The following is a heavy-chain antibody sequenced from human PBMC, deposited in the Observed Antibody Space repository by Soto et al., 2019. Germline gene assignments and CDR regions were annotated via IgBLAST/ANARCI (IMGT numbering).Heavy chain of an antibody. Sequence: PGGSLRLSCAASGFTFSAYSMNWVRQAPGKGLEWVSYIISGSSTIYYADSVKGRFTISRDNAKNSVYLQMNSLRDEDTAVYYCARDRPADYWGQGTLVTVSS. V-gene: IGHV3-48*02. CDR3: ARDRPADY. CDR2: IISGSSTI. CDR1: GFTFSAYS. J-gene: IGHJ4*02.